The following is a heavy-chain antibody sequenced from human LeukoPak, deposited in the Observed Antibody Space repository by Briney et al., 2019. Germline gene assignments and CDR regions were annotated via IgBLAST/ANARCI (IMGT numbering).Heavy chain of an antibody. CDR3: ARREGGALQPDNWFDP. CDR2: IHYSGHT. J-gene: IGHJ5*02. D-gene: IGHD1-26*01. Sequence: PSETLSLTCTVSGASISSHYWSWIRQPPGKGLEWIGHIHYSGHTYNNPSLKTRGSMSIDTSKNQFSLKLISVTAADTGFHYCARREGGALQPDNWFDPWGQGALVTVSS. CDR1: GASISSHY. V-gene: IGHV4-59*08.